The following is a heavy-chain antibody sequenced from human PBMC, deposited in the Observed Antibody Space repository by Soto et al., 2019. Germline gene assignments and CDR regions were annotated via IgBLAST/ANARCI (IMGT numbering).Heavy chain of an antibody. CDR1: GFTFSSYG. Sequence: QVQLVESGGGMVQPGRSLRLSCAASGFTFSSYGMHWVRQAPGKGLEWVAVIWYDGSNKYYADSVKGRFTISRDNSKNTLYLQMNSLRAEDTAVYYCARDGYTRYFYYWGQVTLVTVSS. V-gene: IGHV3-33*01. CDR3: ARDGYTRYFYY. J-gene: IGHJ4*02. D-gene: IGHD5-12*01. CDR2: IWYDGSNK.